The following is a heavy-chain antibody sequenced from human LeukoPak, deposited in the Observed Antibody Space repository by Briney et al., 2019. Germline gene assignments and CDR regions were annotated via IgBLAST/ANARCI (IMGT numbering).Heavy chain of an antibody. J-gene: IGHJ5*02. V-gene: IGHV4-34*01. CDR2: ISHSGST. CDR1: GGSFSGYY. CDR3: ARVYTQAWFDP. D-gene: IGHD1-1*01. Sequence: PSETLSLTCAVYGGSFSGYYWSWIRQPPGKGLEWIGEISHSGSTNYNPSLKSRVTISVDTSKNQFSLKLSSVTAADTAVYYCARVYTQAWFDPWGQGTLVTVSS.